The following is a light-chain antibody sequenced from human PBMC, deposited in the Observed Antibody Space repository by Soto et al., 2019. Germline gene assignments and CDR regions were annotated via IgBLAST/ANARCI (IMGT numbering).Light chain of an antibody. CDR1: QSVYSDY. CDR3: QQYGTSPYT. J-gene: IGKJ2*01. Sequence: EVVLTQSPGSLSLSPGDRATLSCRASQSVYSDYLAWYQRKPGQAPRLLIYGASSRATGIPVRFSGSGSGTDFILTISSLEPEDFAVYSCQQYGTSPYTFGQGTKVESK. CDR2: GAS. V-gene: IGKV3-20*01.